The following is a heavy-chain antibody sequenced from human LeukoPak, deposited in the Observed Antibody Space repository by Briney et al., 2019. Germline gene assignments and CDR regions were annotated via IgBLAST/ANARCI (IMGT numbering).Heavy chain of an antibody. CDR3: ARDLGSSWQKYYYYYGMDV. Sequence: GASVKVSCKASGYTFTSYGISWVRQAPGQGLEWMGWISAYNGNTNYAQKLQGRVTMTTDTSTSTAYMELRSLRSDDTAVYYCARDLGSSWQKYYYYYGMDVWGQGTTVTVSS. CDR2: ISAYNGNT. D-gene: IGHD6-13*01. V-gene: IGHV1-18*01. CDR1: GYTFTSYG. J-gene: IGHJ6*02.